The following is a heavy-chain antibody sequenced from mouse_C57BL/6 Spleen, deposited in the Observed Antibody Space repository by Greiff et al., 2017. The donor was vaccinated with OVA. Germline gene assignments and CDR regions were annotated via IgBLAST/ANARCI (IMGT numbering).Heavy chain of an antibody. V-gene: IGHV1-15*01. CDR1: GYTFTDYE. CDR3: TRYGSSYRAMDY. D-gene: IGHD1-1*01. Sequence: VQLQQSGAELVRPGASVTLSCKASGYTFTDYEMHWVKQTPVHGLEWIGAIDPDTGGTAYNKKFKGKAILTADKSNSTAYMEIRSLTSEDTAIYYCTRYGSSYRAMDYWGQGTSVTVSS. CDR2: IDPDTGGT. J-gene: IGHJ4*01.